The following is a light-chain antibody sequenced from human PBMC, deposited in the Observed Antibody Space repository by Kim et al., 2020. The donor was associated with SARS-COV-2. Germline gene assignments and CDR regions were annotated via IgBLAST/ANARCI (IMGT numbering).Light chain of an antibody. Sequence: QSVTISYSGSMSNMGNNFVYWYQQLPGAAPKLLVYRNHERPAGVPDRFSGSKSDTSASLAITGLRSADEADYYCASWDDGLNGPVFGGGTQLTVL. CDR2: RNH. CDR1: MSNMGNNF. V-gene: IGLV1-47*01. CDR3: ASWDDGLNGPV. J-gene: IGLJ3*02.